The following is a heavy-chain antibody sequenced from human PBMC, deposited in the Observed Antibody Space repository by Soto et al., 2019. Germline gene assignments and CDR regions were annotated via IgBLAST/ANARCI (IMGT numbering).Heavy chain of an antibody. Sequence: QVQLVESGGGVVQPGRSLRLSCAASGFTFSSYGMHWVRQAPGKGLEWVAVISYDGSNKYYADSVKGRFTISRDNSKNTLYLQMNSLRAEDTAVYYCANTYYYDSSGYGDYWGQGTLVTVSS. V-gene: IGHV3-30*18. D-gene: IGHD3-22*01. CDR1: GFTFSSYG. J-gene: IGHJ4*02. CDR2: ISYDGSNK. CDR3: ANTYYYDSSGYGDY.